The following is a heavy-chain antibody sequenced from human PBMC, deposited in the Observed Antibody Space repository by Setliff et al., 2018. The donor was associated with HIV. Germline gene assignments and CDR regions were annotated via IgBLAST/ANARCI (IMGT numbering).Heavy chain of an antibody. J-gene: IGHJ3*02. CDR2: IYYSGST. D-gene: IGHD5-18*01. Sequence: PSETLSLTCTVSGGSISSSSYYWGWIRQPPGKGLEWIGSIYYSGSTYYNPSLKSRVTISVDTSKNQFSLKLSSVTAAGTAVYYCARRQQLWLLYAFDIWGQGTMVTVSS. CDR1: GGSISSSSYY. CDR3: ARRQQLWLLYAFDI. V-gene: IGHV4-39*01.